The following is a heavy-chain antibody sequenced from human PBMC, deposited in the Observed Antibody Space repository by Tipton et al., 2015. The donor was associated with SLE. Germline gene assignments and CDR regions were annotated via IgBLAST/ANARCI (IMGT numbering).Heavy chain of an antibody. CDR1: GGSICSSSYY. V-gene: IGHV4-39*07. D-gene: IGHD1-7*01. J-gene: IGHJ4*02. CDR2: IYYSRST. CDR3: ASHGGGMVELRGWVDY. Sequence: TLFLTCTVSGGSICSSSYYWGWIRSPPGKGLEGVWSIYYSRSTYYNPSLKRRVTVSGDTSKNQLSLKLSSVTAADTAVYYCASHGGGMVELRGWVDYWGQGTLVTVSS.